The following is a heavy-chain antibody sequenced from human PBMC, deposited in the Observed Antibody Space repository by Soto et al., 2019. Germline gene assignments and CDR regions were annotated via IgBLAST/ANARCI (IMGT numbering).Heavy chain of an antibody. J-gene: IGHJ6*02. Sequence: SETLSLTCAVYGGSFSGYYWSWIRQPPGKGLEWIGEINHSGSTNYNPSLKSRVTISEDTSKNQFSLKLSSVTAADTAVYYCARGYYYGSGSYYKGGDYYYGMDVWGQGTTVTVSS. CDR3: ARGYYYGSGSYYKGGDYYYGMDV. CDR2: INHSGST. D-gene: IGHD3-10*01. V-gene: IGHV4-34*01. CDR1: GGSFSGYY.